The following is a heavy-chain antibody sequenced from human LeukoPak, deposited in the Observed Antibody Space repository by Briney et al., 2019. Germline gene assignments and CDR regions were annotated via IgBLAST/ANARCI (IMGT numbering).Heavy chain of an antibody. Sequence: ATVKVSCKASGYTFTSYGISWVRQAPGQGLEWMGWISAYNGNTNYAQKLQGRVTMTTDTSTSTAYMELRSPRSDDTAVYYCARNDKSWLSDYWGQGTLVTVSS. CDR1: GYTFTSYG. J-gene: IGHJ4*02. CDR3: ARNDKSWLSDY. CDR2: ISAYNGNT. V-gene: IGHV1-18*01. D-gene: IGHD3-9*01.